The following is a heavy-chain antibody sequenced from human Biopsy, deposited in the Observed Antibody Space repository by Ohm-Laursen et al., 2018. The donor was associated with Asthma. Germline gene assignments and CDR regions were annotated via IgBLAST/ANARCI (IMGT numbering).Heavy chain of an antibody. V-gene: IGHV4-30-2*01. Sequence: TLSLTCAVSGDSINSSGYSWNWIRQPPGKGLEWIAYLFHSGTTYYNPSLKSRVTISVDRSKRQFSLKVNSVTAADTAVYYCARMITMIQAANYYSYAMDVWGQGTTVTVSS. CDR1: GDSINSSGYS. CDR3: ARMITMIQAANYYSYAMDV. CDR2: LFHSGTT. J-gene: IGHJ6*02. D-gene: IGHD3-22*01.